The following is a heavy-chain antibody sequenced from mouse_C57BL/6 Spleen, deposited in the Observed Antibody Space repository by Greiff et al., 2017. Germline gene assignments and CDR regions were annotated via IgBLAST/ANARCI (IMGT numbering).Heavy chain of an antibody. D-gene: IGHD2-3*01. Sequence: DVQLVESGGGLVKPGGSLKLSCAASGFTFSSYAMSWVRQTPEKRLEWVATISDGGSYTDYPDNVKGRFTISRDNAKNNLYLQMSHLKSEDTAMYYGARDGYDGPFAYWGQGTLVTVSA. CDR1: GFTFSSYA. CDR3: ARDGYDGPFAY. J-gene: IGHJ3*01. V-gene: IGHV5-4*01. CDR2: ISDGGSYT.